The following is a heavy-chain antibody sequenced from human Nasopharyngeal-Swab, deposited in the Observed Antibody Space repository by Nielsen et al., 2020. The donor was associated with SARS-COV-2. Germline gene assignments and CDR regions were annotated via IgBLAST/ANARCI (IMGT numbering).Heavy chain of an antibody. Sequence: GGSLRLSSAASGFTFSYPAIHWVRQASWKRLELVGRIRSKSNNYATAYAASVKGRFTIFRDDPTNTAFLQMNSLKTEDTAVYYCTRCGGGCYSGRDYWGQGTLVTVSS. CDR3: TRCGGGCYSGRDY. D-gene: IGHD2-15*01. J-gene: IGHJ4*02. CDR2: IRSKSNNYAT. CDR1: GFTFSYPA. V-gene: IGHV3-73*01.